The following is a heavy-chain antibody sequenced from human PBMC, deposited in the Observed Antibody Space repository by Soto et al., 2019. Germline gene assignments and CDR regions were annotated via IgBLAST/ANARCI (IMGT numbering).Heavy chain of an antibody. J-gene: IGHJ4*02. CDR3: AHSFWVPLRRSWFDY. D-gene: IGHD6-13*01. Sequence: QITLKESGPTLVKPTQTLTLTCTFSGFSLSTSGVGVGWIRQPPGKALEWLALIYWDDDKRYSPSLKTRLTNPNDTSKNQVVLTITNMDPVDTPTYYCAHSFWVPLRRSWFDYWGQGTLVTLSS. CDR1: GFSLSTSGVG. CDR2: IYWDDDK. V-gene: IGHV2-5*02.